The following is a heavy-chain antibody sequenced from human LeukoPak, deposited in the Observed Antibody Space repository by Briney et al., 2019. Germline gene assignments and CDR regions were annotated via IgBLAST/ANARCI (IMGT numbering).Heavy chain of an antibody. V-gene: IGHV3-21*01. CDR2: ISGSTKYT. Sequence: TGGSLRLSCAASGFTFSTYSMNWVRQAPGKGLEWVSSISGSTKYTFHAGSVKGRFSISRDNAKNSLFLQTSSLRAEDTAVYYCVRGNSSGWSIGQFDYWGQGALVTVSS. J-gene: IGHJ4*02. CDR1: GFTFSTYS. CDR3: VRGNSSGWSIGQFDY. D-gene: IGHD6-19*01.